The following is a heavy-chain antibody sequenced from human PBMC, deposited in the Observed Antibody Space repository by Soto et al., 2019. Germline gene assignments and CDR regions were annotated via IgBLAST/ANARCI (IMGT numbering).Heavy chain of an antibody. CDR3: ARERYQLLSVYYYYYGMDV. Sequence: ASVKVSCKASGYTFTGYYMHWVRHAPGQGLEWMGWINPNSGGTNYAQKFQGWVTMTRDTSISTAYMELSRLRSDDTAVYYCARERYQLLSVYYYYYGMDVWGQGTTVTVSS. CDR1: GYTFTGYY. J-gene: IGHJ6*02. D-gene: IGHD2-2*01. CDR2: INPNSGGT. V-gene: IGHV1-2*04.